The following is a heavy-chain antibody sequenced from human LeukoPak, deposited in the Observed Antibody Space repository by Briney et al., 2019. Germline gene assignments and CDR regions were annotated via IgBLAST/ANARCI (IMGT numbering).Heavy chain of an antibody. J-gene: IGHJ5*02. Sequence: ASVKVSCKASGYTFTGYYMHWVRQAPGQGLEWMGWINPNSGGTNYAQKFQGRVTITRNTSISTAYMELSSLRSEDTAVYYCARGGIYCSSTSCYLDPWGQGTLVTVSS. CDR1: GYTFTGYY. D-gene: IGHD2-2*01. CDR2: INPNSGGT. V-gene: IGHV1-2*02. CDR3: ARGGIYCSSTSCYLDP.